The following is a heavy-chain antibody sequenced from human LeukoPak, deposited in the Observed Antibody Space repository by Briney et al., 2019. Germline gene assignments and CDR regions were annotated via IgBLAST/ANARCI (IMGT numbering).Heavy chain of an antibody. D-gene: IGHD5-18*01. V-gene: IGHV4-4*02. Sequence: ASGTLSLTCAVSGASISSSNWWSWVRQSPGKGLEWIGEIYHSGSTNYNPSLKSRVSISLDKSKNQISLRLSSVTVADTAMYYCAREVGGYSYGYRPTELCYYFDLWGRGTLVTVSS. CDR3: AREVGGYSYGYRPTELCYYFDL. CDR1: GASISSSNW. J-gene: IGHJ2*01. CDR2: IYHSGST.